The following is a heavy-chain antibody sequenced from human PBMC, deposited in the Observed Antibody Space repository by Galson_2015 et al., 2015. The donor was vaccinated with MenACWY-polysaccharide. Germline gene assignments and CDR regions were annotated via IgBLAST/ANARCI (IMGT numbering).Heavy chain of an antibody. CDR3: ARGHFGLDV. Sequence: SLRLSCAASGFTIFEHWTTWVRQAPGKRLEWVAHINTDGSEKDYVDSVKGRFTMSRDNARNSLYLQMNSLRAEDAAVYYCARGHFGLDVWGQGATVTVAS. CDR1: GFTIFEHW. CDR2: INTDGSEK. V-gene: IGHV3-7*03. J-gene: IGHJ6*02.